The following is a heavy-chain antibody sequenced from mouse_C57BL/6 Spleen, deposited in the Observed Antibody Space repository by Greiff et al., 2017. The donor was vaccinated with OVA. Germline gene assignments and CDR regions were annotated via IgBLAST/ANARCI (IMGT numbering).Heavy chain of an antibody. D-gene: IGHD1-1*01. J-gene: IGHJ2*01. CDR3: ARGVRATVYFDY. Sequence: VQLQQPGAELVRPGSSVKLSCKASGYTFTSYWMHWVKQRPIQGLEWIGNIDPSDSETQYNQKFKDKATLTVDKSSSTAYMQLSSLTSEDSAVYYCARGVRATVYFDYWGQGTTRTVSS. V-gene: IGHV1-52*01. CDR2: IDPSDSET. CDR1: GYTFTSYW.